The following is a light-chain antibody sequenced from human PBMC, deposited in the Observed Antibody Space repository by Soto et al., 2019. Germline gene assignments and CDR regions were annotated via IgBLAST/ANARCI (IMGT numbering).Light chain of an antibody. J-gene: IGKJ4*01. CDR3: QQCNSFPRT. CDR2: DAS. V-gene: IGKV1-12*01. CDR1: QGISSW. Sequence: DIQMTQSPSSVSASVGDRVTITCRASQGISSWLAWYQQKPGQAPKLLIYDASNMHSGFPSRFSGSGSGTDFTLTISSLQPEDFAAYYCQQCNSFPRTFGGGTKVEVK.